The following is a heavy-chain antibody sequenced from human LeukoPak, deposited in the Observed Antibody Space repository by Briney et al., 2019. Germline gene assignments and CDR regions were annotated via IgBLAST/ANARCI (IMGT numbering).Heavy chain of an antibody. D-gene: IGHD3-22*01. CDR1: GFTFSNYA. Sequence: PGGSLRLSCAASGFTFSNYAMTWVRQAPGKGLEWVSSISGSGGGTYYPDSVKGRFTISRDNSKNTLYLQMNSLRAEDTAVYYCARDIGGRWDSSGYFDYWGQGTLVTVSS. CDR2: ISGSGGGT. CDR3: ARDIGGRWDSSGYFDY. V-gene: IGHV3-23*01. J-gene: IGHJ4*02.